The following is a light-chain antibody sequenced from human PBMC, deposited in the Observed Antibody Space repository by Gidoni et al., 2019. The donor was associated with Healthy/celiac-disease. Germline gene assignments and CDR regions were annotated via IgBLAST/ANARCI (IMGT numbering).Light chain of an antibody. CDR2: GAS. V-gene: IGKV3-20*01. Sequence: IVLTQSPGPLSLSPGESATLSCSASQSVSSSYLAWYQEKPGQAPRLLIYGASSRATGIPDRFSGSGSGTDFNLTISRLEPEDFAVYYCKQYGIRTFGQGTKVEIK. J-gene: IGKJ1*01. CDR3: KQYGIRT. CDR1: QSVSSSY.